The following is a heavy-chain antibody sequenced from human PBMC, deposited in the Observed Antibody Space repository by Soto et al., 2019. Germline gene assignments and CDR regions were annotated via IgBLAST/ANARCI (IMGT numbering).Heavy chain of an antibody. Sequence: ASVKVSCKASGYTFTSYDINWVRQATGQGLEWMGWMNPNSGNTGYAQKFQGRVTMTRNTSMSTAYMELSSLRSEDTAVYYCARGPYSSSRYYYYYGMDVWGQGTTVTVSS. CDR3: ARGPYSSSRYYYYYGMDV. CDR1: GYTFTSYD. J-gene: IGHJ6*02. V-gene: IGHV1-8*01. CDR2: MNPNSGNT. D-gene: IGHD6-13*01.